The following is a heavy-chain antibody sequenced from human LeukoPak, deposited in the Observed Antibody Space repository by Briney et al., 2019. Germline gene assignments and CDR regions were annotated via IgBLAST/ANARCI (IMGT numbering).Heavy chain of an antibody. D-gene: IGHD5-18*01. CDR1: GGSISSSSYY. V-gene: IGHV4-39*07. Sequence: SETLSLTCTVSGGSISSSSYYWGWIRQPPGKGLEWIGSIYYSGSTYYNPSLKSRVTISVDTSKNQFSLKLSSVTAAGTAVFYCVRRRYNYGFDSWGQGSLVTVSS. J-gene: IGHJ4*02. CDR2: IYYSGST. CDR3: VRRRYNYGFDS.